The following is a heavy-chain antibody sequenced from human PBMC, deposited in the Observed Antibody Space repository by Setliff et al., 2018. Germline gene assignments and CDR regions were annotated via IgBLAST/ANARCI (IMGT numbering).Heavy chain of an antibody. CDR3: ASSCSGTSCYAGLDY. J-gene: IGHJ4*02. CDR1: GFPFRIYS. CDR2: ISDSSFHI. D-gene: IGHD2-15*01. Sequence: GGSLRLSCAASGFPFRIYSMHWVRQAPGKGLEWVSSISDSSFHIYYRDSVKGRLTISRDNAKNSLYLQMNSLRADDTAVYYCASSCSGTSCYAGLDYWGQGTLVTVSS. V-gene: IGHV3-21*01.